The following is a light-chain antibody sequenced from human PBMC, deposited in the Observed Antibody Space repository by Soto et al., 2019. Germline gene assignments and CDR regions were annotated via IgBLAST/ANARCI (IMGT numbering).Light chain of an antibody. V-gene: IGKV4-1*01. CDR3: QQSFSSPLT. J-gene: IGKJ4*01. CDR2: WAS. Sequence: DIVMTQAPDSLAVSLGEMATIYCKSIQTRLFSSPNKTFLAWYQQKPGQRPKLLVHWASTRESGVPDRFSGSGAETAFTLTISSLPAAVVAVHSCQQSFSSPLTFGGGTKVLIK. CDR1: QTRLFSSPNKTF.